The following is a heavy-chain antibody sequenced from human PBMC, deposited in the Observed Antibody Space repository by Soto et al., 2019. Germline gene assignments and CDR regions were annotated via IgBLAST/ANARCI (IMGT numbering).Heavy chain of an antibody. V-gene: IGHV4-4*02. Sequence: LSLTCAVSGVSISSSNWWSWVRQPPGKGLGWIGEVYHTGSTNYNPSLKSRVTISLDNSKNQFSLKLSSVTAADTAVYYCARFLFGRVESLLGFDYWGQGALVTSPQ. D-gene: IGHD3-16*02. CDR2: VYHTGST. CDR3: ARFLFGRVESLLGFDY. CDR1: GVSISSSNW. J-gene: IGHJ4*02.